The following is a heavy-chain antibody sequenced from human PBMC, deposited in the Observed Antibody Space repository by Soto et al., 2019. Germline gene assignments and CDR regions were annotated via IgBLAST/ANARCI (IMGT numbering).Heavy chain of an antibody. D-gene: IGHD6-19*01. J-gene: IGHJ4*02. CDR3: SKDGWEN. Sequence: EVQLLESGGGLAQPGGSLRLSCAASGFTFSGYTMAWVRQAPGKGLEWVSTISHSGESTYYAESVKGRFTISRDNSKNTLYLQMNSLRGEDTAVYFYSKDGWENWGQGTLVTVAS. CDR1: GFTFSGYT. V-gene: IGHV3-23*01. CDR2: ISHSGEST.